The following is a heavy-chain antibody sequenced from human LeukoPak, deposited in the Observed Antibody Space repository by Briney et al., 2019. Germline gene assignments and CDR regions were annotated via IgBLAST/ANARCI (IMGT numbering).Heavy chain of an antibody. CDR2: ISSSSSYI. D-gene: IGHD6-19*01. J-gene: IGHJ4*02. CDR3: ARAPTFSGWFDY. CDR1: GFTFSSYA. Sequence: GGSLRLSCAASGFTFSSYAMTWVRQAPGKGLEWVPSISSSSSYIYYADSVKGRFTISRDNAKNSLYLQMNSLRVEDTAVYYCARAPTFSGWFDYWGQGTLVTVSS. V-gene: IGHV3-21*01.